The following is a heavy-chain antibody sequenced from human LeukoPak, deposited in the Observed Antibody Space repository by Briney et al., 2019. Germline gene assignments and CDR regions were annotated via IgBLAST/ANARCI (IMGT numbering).Heavy chain of an antibody. J-gene: IGHJ4*02. CDR3: ARGSYAAFDY. V-gene: IGHV4-59*12. D-gene: IGHD1-26*01. Sequence: KTSETLSLTCTVSGGSISSYYWSWIRQPPGKGLEWIGYIYYSGSTNYNPSLKSRVTISVDTSKNQFSLKLSSVTAADTAVYYCARGSYAAFDYWGQGTLVTVSS. CDR2: IYYSGST. CDR1: GGSISSYY.